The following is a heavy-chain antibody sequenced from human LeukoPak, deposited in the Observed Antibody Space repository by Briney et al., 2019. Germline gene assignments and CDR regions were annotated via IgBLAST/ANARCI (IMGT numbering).Heavy chain of an antibody. CDR3: ARSLLWFGTPVYYFDY. Sequence: GGSLRLSCAASGFTFSDYYMSWIRQAPGKGLEWVSYISSSGSTIYYADSVKGRFTISRDNAKNSLYLQMNSLRAEDTAVYYCARSLLWFGTPVYYFDYWGQGTLVTVSS. V-gene: IGHV3-11*01. CDR1: GFTFSDYY. CDR2: ISSSGSTI. J-gene: IGHJ4*02. D-gene: IGHD3-10*01.